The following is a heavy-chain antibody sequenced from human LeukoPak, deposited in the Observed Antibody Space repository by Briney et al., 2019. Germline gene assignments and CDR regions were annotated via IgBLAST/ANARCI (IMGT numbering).Heavy chain of an antibody. CDR1: GYTFTSYY. D-gene: IGHD5-12*01. J-gene: IGHJ4*02. CDR3: AKYSDYDLNY. V-gene: IGHV1-46*01. Sequence: ASVKVSCKASGYTFTSYYMHWVRQAPGQGLEWMGVINPSGGSTRYAQKFQGRVTMTRDTSTSTVYMELCTLRPEDTAVYYCAKYSDYDLNYWGQGTLVTVSS. CDR2: INPSGGST.